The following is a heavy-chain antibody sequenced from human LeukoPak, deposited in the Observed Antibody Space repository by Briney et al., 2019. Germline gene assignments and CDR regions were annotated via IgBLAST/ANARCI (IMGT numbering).Heavy chain of an antibody. Sequence: PSETLSLTCTVSGGSIGSYYWSWIRQPPGKGLEWIGYIYYSGNTNYNPSLKSRVTISVDTSKNQFSLKLSSVTAADTAVYYCARDGWGTTMISGNWGQGTLVTVSS. CDR2: IYYSGNT. V-gene: IGHV4-59*01. CDR3: ARDGWGTTMISGN. D-gene: IGHD3-22*01. J-gene: IGHJ4*02. CDR1: GGSIGSYY.